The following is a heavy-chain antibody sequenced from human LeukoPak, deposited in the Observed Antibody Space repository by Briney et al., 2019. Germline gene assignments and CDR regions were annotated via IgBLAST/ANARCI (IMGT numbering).Heavy chain of an antibody. D-gene: IGHD2-15*01. CDR1: GFTFSSYA. CDR3: AKLSTGGLVAAFFDY. Sequence: GGSLRLSCAASGFTFSSYAMSWVRQVPGKGLEWVSGISGSGGSTYYADSVKGRFTISRDNSKNTLHLQMNSLRAEDTAVYYCAKLSTGGLVAAFFDYWGQGTLVTVSS. CDR2: ISGSGGST. J-gene: IGHJ4*02. V-gene: IGHV3-23*01.